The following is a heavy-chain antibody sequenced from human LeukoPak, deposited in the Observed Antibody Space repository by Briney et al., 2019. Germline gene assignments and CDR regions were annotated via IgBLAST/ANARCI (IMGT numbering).Heavy chain of an antibody. D-gene: IGHD3-10*01. J-gene: IGHJ4*02. V-gene: IGHV4-4*07. Sequence: SETLSLTCTVSGVSISSHYWSWIRQPAGKGPEWIGRIYSSGSTNYNPSLKSRVTMSVDTSKNQFSLKLSSVTAADTAVYYCARDLYGSGNYYGYFHYWGQGTLVTVSS. CDR1: GVSISSHY. CDR2: IYSSGST. CDR3: ARDLYGSGNYYGYFHY.